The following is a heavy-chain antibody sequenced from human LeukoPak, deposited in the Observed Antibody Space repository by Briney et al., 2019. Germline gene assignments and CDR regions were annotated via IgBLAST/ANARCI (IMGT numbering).Heavy chain of an antibody. Sequence: GGSLRLSCAASGFTFSRYWMSWVRQAPGKGPEWVANIKQDGSEKYYVDSVKGRFTISRDNAKNSLYLQMNSLRAEDTAVYYCARSLTAAAGNLGYWGQGTLITVSS. CDR2: IKQDGSEK. V-gene: IGHV3-7*01. CDR3: ARSLTAAAGNLGY. D-gene: IGHD6-13*01. CDR1: GFTFSRYW. J-gene: IGHJ4*02.